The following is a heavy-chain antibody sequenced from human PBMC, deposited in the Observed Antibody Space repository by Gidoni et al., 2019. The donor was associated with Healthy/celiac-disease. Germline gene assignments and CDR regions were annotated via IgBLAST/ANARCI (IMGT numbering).Heavy chain of an antibody. V-gene: IGHV4-39*01. CDR3: AAPQGFFTFEGLLHFDY. J-gene: IGHJ4*02. Sequence: QLQLQESGPGLVKPSETLSPTCTVSGGSLSSSSYYWGSISQPPRKGLEWIGCIYYSGSTYYSPSLKSRVTISVDTSKNQFSLKLSSVTAADTAVYYCAAPQGFFTFEGLLHFDYWGQGTLVTVSS. CDR2: IYYSGST. D-gene: IGHD3-16*01. CDR1: GGSLSSSSYY.